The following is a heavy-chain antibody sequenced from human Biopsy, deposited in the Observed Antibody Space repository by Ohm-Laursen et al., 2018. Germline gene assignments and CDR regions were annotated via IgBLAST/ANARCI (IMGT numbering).Heavy chain of an antibody. CDR3: AKHGSGWTGDDALHI. CDR1: GGSISGSS. CDR2: ISYSGCP. J-gene: IGHJ3*02. Sequence: SETLSLTCTVSGGSISGSSWSWIRQAPGRGLEWVGYISYSGCPSNNPSLKSRITIALDTSKNKISLKVTSLTAADTAVYYCAKHGSGWTGDDALHIWGQGTMVTVSS. D-gene: IGHD6-19*01. V-gene: IGHV4-59*08.